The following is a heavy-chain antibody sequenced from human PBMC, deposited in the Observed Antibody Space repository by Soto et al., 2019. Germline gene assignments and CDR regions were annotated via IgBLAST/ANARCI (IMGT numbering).Heavy chain of an antibody. V-gene: IGHV3-23*01. CDR1: GFTFSSYA. Sequence: EVQLLESGGGLVQPGGSLRLSCAASGFTFSSYAMSWVRQAPGKGLEWVSAISGSGGSTYYADSVKGRFTISRDNSKNTLYLQMNSLRAEDTAVYYCAKTEDIVVVVAATTFDYWDQGTLVTVSS. CDR2: ISGSGGST. D-gene: IGHD2-15*01. J-gene: IGHJ4*02. CDR3: AKTEDIVVVVAATTFDY.